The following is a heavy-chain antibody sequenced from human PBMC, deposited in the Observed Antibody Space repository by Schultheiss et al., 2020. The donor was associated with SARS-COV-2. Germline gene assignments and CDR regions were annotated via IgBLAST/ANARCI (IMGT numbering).Heavy chain of an antibody. Sequence: SVKVSCKASGGTFSSYAISWVRQAPGQGLEWMGWINPNSGGTNYAQKFQGRVTITADKSTSTAYMELSSLRSEDTAVYYCARDPTGTTGYFDYWGQGTLVTVSS. CDR2: INPNSGGT. CDR1: GGTFSSYA. J-gene: IGHJ4*02. V-gene: IGHV1-69*10. D-gene: IGHD1-1*01. CDR3: ARDPTGTTGYFDY.